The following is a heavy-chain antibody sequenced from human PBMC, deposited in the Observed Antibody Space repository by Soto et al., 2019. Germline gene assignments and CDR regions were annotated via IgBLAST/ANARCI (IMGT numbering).Heavy chain of an antibody. Sequence: PSETLSLTCTVSGGSVSSGSYYWSWIRQPPGKGLEWIGYIYYSGSTNYNPSLKSRVTISVDTSKNQFSLKLSSVTAADTAVYYCARGVNHKNYDFWSGYDWKLSPYNWFDPWGQGTLVTVSS. CDR2: IYYSGST. CDR3: ARGVNHKNYDFWSGYDWKLSPYNWFDP. D-gene: IGHD3-3*01. CDR1: GGSVSSGSYY. V-gene: IGHV4-61*01. J-gene: IGHJ5*02.